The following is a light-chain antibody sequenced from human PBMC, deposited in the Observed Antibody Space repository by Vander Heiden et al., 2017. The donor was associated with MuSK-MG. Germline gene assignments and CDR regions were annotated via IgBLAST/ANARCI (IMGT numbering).Light chain of an antibody. Sequence: EIVLTQSPDFQSVTPKGRVTITCRASQSIGIDLHWYQQKPDQSPKLLIKYATESGSGVPSRFSGSGSGTDFTLTINSLEAEDAATYYCQQSSNLPWTFGQGTKVEI. CDR1: QSIGID. V-gene: IGKV6-21*01. J-gene: IGKJ1*01. CDR3: QQSSNLPWT. CDR2: YAT.